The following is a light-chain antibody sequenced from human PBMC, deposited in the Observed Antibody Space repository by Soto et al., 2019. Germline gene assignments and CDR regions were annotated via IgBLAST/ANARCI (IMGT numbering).Light chain of an antibody. J-gene: IGKJ1*01. CDR3: QQYNSYSGT. V-gene: IGKV1-5*03. Sequence: DIQMIQSPSTLSASVGDGVTITCRASQSISSWLAWYQQKPGKAPKLLIYKASSLESGVPSRFSGSGSGTEFTLTISSLQPDDFATYYCQQYNSYSGTFGQGTKVDIK. CDR1: QSISSW. CDR2: KAS.